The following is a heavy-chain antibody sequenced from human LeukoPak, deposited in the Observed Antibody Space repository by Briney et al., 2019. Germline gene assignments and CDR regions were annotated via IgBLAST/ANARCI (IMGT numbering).Heavy chain of an antibody. V-gene: IGHV3-30*17. CDR2: VSSHGNDG. J-gene: IGHJ4*02. Sequence: GGSLRLSCAVSEFTFSNYAMHWVRQPPGKGLEWVAVVSSHGNDGYYADSARGRFTISRDNSKNSLYLQIDSLRLEDTAIYYCTRDAYNFNAFDYWGQGTLVTVSS. CDR3: TRDAYNFNAFDY. D-gene: IGHD5-24*01. CDR1: EFTFSNYA.